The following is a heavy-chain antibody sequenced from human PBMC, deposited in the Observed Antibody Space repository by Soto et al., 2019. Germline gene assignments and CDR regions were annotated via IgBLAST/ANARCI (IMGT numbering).Heavy chain of an antibody. CDR2: VHPSGCT. V-gene: IGHV4-34*01. Sequence: KSSETLTLTCAVFSASLGDNYWARIRQSPDKGLEWIGEVHPSGCTYYNPSLKSRLTLSLDTSKNHSSMQVASRTGADTAVYFCARGKPSGYRFGPRSFFYYGLDVWGPGTTVTVSS. CDR1: SASLGDNY. CDR3: ARGKPSGYRFGPRSFFYYGLDV. J-gene: IGHJ6*02. D-gene: IGHD5-18*01.